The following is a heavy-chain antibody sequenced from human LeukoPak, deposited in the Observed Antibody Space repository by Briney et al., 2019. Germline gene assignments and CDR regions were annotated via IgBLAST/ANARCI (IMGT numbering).Heavy chain of an antibody. Sequence: GGSLRLSCAASGFTFSSYAMSWVRQAPGKGLEWVSSITSSGGSTYYADSVKGRFTISRDNSKSTLNLQMNSLRAEDTAVYYCAKVIVGASYFDYWGQGTLVTVPS. V-gene: IGHV3-23*01. D-gene: IGHD1-26*01. CDR2: ITSSGGST. J-gene: IGHJ4*02. CDR3: AKVIVGASYFDY. CDR1: GFTFSSYA.